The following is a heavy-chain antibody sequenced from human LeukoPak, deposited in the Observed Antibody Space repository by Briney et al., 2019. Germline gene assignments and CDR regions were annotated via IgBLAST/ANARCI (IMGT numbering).Heavy chain of an antibody. V-gene: IGHV4-39*07. CDR3: ARVKYSSGSTSSWFDP. J-gene: IGHJ5*02. CDR2: IYYSGST. Sequence: PSETLSLTCTVSGGSISSSSYYWGWIRQPPGKGLEWIGSIYYSGSTYYNSSLKSRVTISVDTSKNQFSLKLSSVTAADTAVYYCARVKYSSGSTSSWFDPWGRGTPVAVSS. D-gene: IGHD3-10*01. CDR1: GGSISSSSYY.